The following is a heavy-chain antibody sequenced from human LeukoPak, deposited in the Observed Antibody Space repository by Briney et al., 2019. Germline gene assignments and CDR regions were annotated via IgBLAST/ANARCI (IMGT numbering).Heavy chain of an antibody. J-gene: IGHJ4*02. D-gene: IGHD2-2*01. CDR2: INPNSGGT. V-gene: IGHV1-2*04. CDR1: GYTFTGCY. Sequence: ASVKVSCKASGYTFTGCYMHWVRQAPGQGLEWMGWINPNSGGTNYAQKFQGWVTMTRDTSISTAYMELSRLRSDDTAVYYCARDQGITSCSGLDYGGQGPLVPVSS. CDR3: ARDQGITSCSGLDY.